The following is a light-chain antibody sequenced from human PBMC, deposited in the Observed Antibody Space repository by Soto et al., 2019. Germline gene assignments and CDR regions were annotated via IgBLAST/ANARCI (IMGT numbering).Light chain of an antibody. CDR2: DVS. J-gene: IGKJ1*01. CDR3: QQRSDWPLT. Sequence: VVLTQSPATLSLSPGEKATLSCRAILIVYIYFAWYQQKPGQAPRLLIYDVSNRATGISARFSGSGFGTDFTFTTSSLEPEDFAVYYCQQRSDWPLTFGQGTKVDIK. CDR1: LIVYIY. V-gene: IGKV3-11*01.